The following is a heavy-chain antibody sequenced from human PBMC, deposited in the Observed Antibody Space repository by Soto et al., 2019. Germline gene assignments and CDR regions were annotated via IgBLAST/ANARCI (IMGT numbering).Heavy chain of an antibody. D-gene: IGHD6-13*01. CDR2: ISWDGGST. Sequence: GGSLRLSCAASGFTFDDYTMHWVRQAPGKGLEWVSLISWDGGSTYYADSVKGRFTISRDNSKNSLYLQMNSLRTEDTALYYCAKGQIAAAGPFDYWGQGTLVTVSS. V-gene: IGHV3-43*01. J-gene: IGHJ4*02. CDR3: AKGQIAAAGPFDY. CDR1: GFTFDDYT.